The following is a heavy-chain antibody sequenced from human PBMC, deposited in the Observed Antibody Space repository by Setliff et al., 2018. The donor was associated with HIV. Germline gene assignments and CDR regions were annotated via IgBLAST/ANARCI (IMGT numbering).Heavy chain of an antibody. J-gene: IGHJ5*02. Sequence: VASVKVSCKASGYIFTSYLISWVRQAPGHGLEWMGWISASNGDTNYAQKFQGRVTMTTGTSTTTAYMELKSLRSDDTAVYYCARMGSGWFIGLDPWGQGSLVTVSS. CDR1: GYIFTSYL. CDR2: ISASNGDT. D-gene: IGHD6-19*01. CDR3: ARMGSGWFIGLDP. V-gene: IGHV1-18*01.